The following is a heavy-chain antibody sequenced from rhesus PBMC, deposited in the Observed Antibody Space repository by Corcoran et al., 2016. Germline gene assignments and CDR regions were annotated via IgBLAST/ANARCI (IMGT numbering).Heavy chain of an antibody. CDR2: ISGNSGDT. Sequence: QVQLQESGPGLVKPSETLFLTCAVSGASISSYWWSWIRQPPGEGLDWIGEISGNSGDTHYNPSLKSRVTISKDASKNQVSLRLSSVTAADTAVYYCVRFGAADYWGQGVLVTVSS. CDR1: GASISSYW. D-gene: IGHD4-29*01. J-gene: IGHJ4*01. V-gene: IGHV4-80*01. CDR3: VRFGAADY.